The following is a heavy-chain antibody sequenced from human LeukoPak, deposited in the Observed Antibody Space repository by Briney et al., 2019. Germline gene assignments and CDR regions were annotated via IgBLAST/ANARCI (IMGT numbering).Heavy chain of an antibody. Sequence: SETLSLTCTVSGGSIRSYYWSWIRQPPGKGLEWIGYIYYSGSTNYNPSLKSRVTISVDTSKNQFSLKLSSVTAADTAVYYCARERVEMATTYLDYWGQGTLVTVSS. CDR3: ARERVEMATTYLDY. J-gene: IGHJ4*02. D-gene: IGHD5-24*01. CDR1: GGSIRSYY. V-gene: IGHV4-59*01. CDR2: IYYSGST.